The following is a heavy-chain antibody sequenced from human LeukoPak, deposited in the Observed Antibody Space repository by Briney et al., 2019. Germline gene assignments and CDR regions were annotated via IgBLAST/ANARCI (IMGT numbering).Heavy chain of an antibody. CDR1: GGSISSYY. J-gene: IGHJ4*02. CDR3: ARDGGSYDILTGYYRGGHFDY. V-gene: IGHV4-59*01. D-gene: IGHD3-9*01. CDR2: IYYSGST. Sequence: PSETLSLTCTVSGGSISSYYWSWLRQPPGKGLEWFGYIYYSGSTNYNPSLKSRVTISVDTSKNQFSLKLSSVTAADTAVYYCARDGGSYDILTGYYRGGHFDYWGQGTLVTVSS.